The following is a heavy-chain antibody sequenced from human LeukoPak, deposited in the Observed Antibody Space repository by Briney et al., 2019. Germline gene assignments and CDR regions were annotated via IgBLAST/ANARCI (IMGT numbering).Heavy chain of an antibody. D-gene: IGHD1-26*01. CDR2: ISGSGSKT. J-gene: IGHJ5*02. Sequence: GGSLRLSCAASGFTVSSYAMSWVRQAPGKGLEWVSAISGSGSKTYCADSVKGRFTISRDNAKNSLYLQMNSLRDEDTAVYYCARDLVGATASWGQGTLVTVSS. CDR1: GFTVSSYA. V-gene: IGHV3-23*01. CDR3: ARDLVGATAS.